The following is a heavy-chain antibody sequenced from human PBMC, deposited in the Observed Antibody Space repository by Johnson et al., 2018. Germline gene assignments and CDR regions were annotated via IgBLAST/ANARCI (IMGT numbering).Heavy chain of an antibody. Sequence: QVQLVQSGGGVVQPGGSLRLSCAASGFTFSDYYISWIRQAPGKGLEWVSYISSSCSTIYYADSVKGRFTISRDNAKNSLYLQMNSLRAEDTAVYYCARDERRWNYPYFQHWGQGTLVTVSS. CDR2: ISSSCSTI. J-gene: IGHJ1*01. CDR3: ARDERRWNYPYFQH. D-gene: IGHD1-7*01. V-gene: IGHV3-11*04. CDR1: GFTFSDYY.